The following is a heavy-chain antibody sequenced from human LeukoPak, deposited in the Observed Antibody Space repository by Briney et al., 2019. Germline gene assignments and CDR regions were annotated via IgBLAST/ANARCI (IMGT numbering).Heavy chain of an antibody. J-gene: IGHJ4*02. CDR3: ARVARWQLPSDYFDS. CDR1: GYTFTGYY. CDR2: INPNSGGT. Sequence: ASVKVSCKASGYTFTGYYMHWVRQAPGQGLEWMGWINPNSGGTNYAEKFQGRVTMTRDTSISTAYTELSRLKSDDTAVYYCARVARWQLPSDYFDSWGQGTLVTVSS. D-gene: IGHD1-26*01. V-gene: IGHV1-2*02.